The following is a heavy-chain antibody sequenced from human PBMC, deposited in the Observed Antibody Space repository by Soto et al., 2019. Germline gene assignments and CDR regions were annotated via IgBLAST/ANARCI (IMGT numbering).Heavy chain of an antibody. Sequence: PSETLSLTCTVSGGSISSSNYYWGWIRQPPGKGLEWIGNVYYSGSTYYNPSLKSRVTISVDKSKNQFSLKLSSVTAADTAVYYCARFSPTAYSSSWYDWFDPWGQGTLVTVSS. J-gene: IGHJ5*02. V-gene: IGHV4-39*07. CDR3: ARFSPTAYSSSWYDWFDP. CDR2: VYYSGST. CDR1: GGSISSSNYY. D-gene: IGHD6-13*01.